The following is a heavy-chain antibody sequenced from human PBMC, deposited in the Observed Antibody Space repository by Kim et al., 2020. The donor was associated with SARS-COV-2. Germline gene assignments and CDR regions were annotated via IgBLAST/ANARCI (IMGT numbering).Heavy chain of an antibody. J-gene: IGHJ4*02. Sequence: GGSLRLSCAASGFTFGDYWMHWVRQAPGKGLIWVSRINGDGSSTSGADSVKGRFTISRDNAKNTLYLQMSSLRAEDTAVYYCARGRYETSGYYSQWGQGTLGTVSS. V-gene: IGHV3-74*01. CDR3: ARGRYETSGYYSQ. D-gene: IGHD3-22*01. CDR2: INGDGSST. CDR1: GFTFGDYW.